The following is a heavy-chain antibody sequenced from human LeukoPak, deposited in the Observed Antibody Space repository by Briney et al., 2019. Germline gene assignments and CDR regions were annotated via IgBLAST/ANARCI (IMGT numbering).Heavy chain of an antibody. J-gene: IGHJ6*02. V-gene: IGHV1-18*01. D-gene: IGHD3-3*01. CDR3: ARGRAWYYDFWSGSSYGMDV. CDR1: GYTFTSYG. CDR2: ISAYNGNT. Sequence: ASVKVSCKASGYTFTSYGISWVRQAPGQGLEWMGWISAYNGNTNYAQKLQGRVTMTTDTSTSTAYMELRSLRSDDTAVYYCARGRAWYYDFWSGSSYGMDVWGQGTTVTASS.